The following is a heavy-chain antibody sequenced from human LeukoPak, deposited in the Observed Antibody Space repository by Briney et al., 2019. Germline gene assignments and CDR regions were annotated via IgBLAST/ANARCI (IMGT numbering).Heavy chain of an antibody. D-gene: IGHD2-21*01. CDR3: ARPPGPYCGGDCYDY. CDR1: GGSISSSSYY. V-gene: IGHV4-39*01. J-gene: IGHJ4*02. CDR2: IYYSGST. Sequence: SSETLSLTCTVSGGSISSSSYYWGWIRQPPGKGLEWIGSIYYSGSTYYNPSLKSRVTISVDTSKNQFSLKLSSVTAADTAVYYCARPPGPYCGGDCYDYWGQGTLVTVSS.